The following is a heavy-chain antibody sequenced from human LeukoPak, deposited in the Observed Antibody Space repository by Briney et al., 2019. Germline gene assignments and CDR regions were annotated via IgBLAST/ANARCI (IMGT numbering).Heavy chain of an antibody. CDR1: GFTFSSYA. CDR3: AKAGVRWEDAFDI. V-gene: IGHV3-23*01. J-gene: IGHJ3*02. D-gene: IGHD4-23*01. Sequence: GGSLRLSCATSGFTFSSYAMSWVRQAPGKGLEWVSAISGSGGSTYYADSVKGRFTISRDNSKNTLYLQMNSLRAEDTAVYYCAKAGVRWEDAFDIWGQGTMVTVSS. CDR2: ISGSGGST.